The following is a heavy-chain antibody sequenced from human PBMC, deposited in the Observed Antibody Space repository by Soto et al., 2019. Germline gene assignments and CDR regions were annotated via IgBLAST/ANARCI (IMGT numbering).Heavy chain of an antibody. Sequence: SETLSLTCTVSGGSINTFYWSWVRQPAGKGLEWIGRIFSSGSTSFNPSLESRVAMPVDTSKNHFSLNLSSVTAADMAVYYCAREGSYSAYNFAHGIQLWSLDFWGQGALVTVSS. V-gene: IGHV4-4*07. CDR1: GGSINTFY. J-gene: IGHJ4*02. CDR2: IFSSGST. CDR3: AREGSYSAYNFAHGIQLWSLDF. D-gene: IGHD5-12*01.